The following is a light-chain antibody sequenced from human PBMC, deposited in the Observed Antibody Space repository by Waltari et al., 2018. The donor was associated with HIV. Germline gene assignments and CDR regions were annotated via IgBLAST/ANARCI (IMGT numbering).Light chain of an antibody. CDR1: TSAISSYTS. Sequence: QSALTQPASVSGSPGQSISISCTGPTSAISSYTSVSWYRHRPGEAPKLLIYGASHRPSTFGNTASLTISGLQTDDEGDYYCSSYTTSDSVVFGGGTRLTVL. CDR2: GAS. V-gene: IGLV2-14*01. CDR3: SSYTTSDSVV. J-gene: IGLJ3*02.